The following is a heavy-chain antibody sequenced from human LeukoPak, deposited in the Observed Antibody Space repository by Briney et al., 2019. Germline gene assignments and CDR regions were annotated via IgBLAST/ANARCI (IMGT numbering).Heavy chain of an antibody. CDR2: ISGSGGST. V-gene: IGHV3-23*01. J-gene: IGHJ4*02. D-gene: IGHD3-10*01. CDR3: AKDKDYYGSGSYLDY. Sequence: PGGSLRLSCAASGFTFSSYAMSWVRQAPGKGLEWVSAISGSGGSTYYADSVKSRFTISRDNSKNTLYLQMNSLRAEDTAVYYCAKDKDYYGSGSYLDYWGQGTLVTVSS. CDR1: GFTFSSYA.